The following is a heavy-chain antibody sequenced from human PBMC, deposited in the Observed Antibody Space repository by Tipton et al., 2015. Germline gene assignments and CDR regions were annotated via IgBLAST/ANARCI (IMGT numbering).Heavy chain of an antibody. CDR3: ARDAGYSRWVGNPFDY. Sequence: LRLSCTVSGGSLSTYFWTWIRQSPGKGLEWIGCIYYNGHTTYNPSLKSRLTMSVDTSKDQFSLHLSSVTAADTAMYYCARDAGYSRWVGNPFDYWGQGILVTVSS. CDR1: GGSLSTYF. J-gene: IGHJ4*02. V-gene: IGHV4-59*13. D-gene: IGHD5-24*01. CDR2: IYYNGHT.